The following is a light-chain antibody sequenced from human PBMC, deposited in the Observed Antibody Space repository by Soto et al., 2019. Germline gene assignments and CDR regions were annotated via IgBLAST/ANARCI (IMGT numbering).Light chain of an antibody. Sequence: EIVLTQSPATLSLSPGERATLSCRASQSVNRYLAWYQHRPGQAPRLLIYDAFNRATGVPARFTGSGSGTDFTLTISSLQSEDFAVYYCQQYKNGWTFGQGTKVDIK. V-gene: IGKV3-11*01. CDR1: QSVNRY. CDR2: DAF. J-gene: IGKJ1*01. CDR3: QQYKNGWT.